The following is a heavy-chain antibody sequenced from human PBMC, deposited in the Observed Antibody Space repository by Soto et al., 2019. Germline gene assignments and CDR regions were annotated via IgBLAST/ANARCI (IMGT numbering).Heavy chain of an antibody. J-gene: IGHJ4*02. CDR2: ISHLEST. CDR3: ARGGGYDSFDY. V-gene: IGHV4-30-2*06. Sequence: SETLSLTCTVSGASISYGGFSWSWIRQSPGKGLEWIGYISHLESTYFHPSFKSRLTMSMDRTRNQFSLKLSSVTAADMAVYYCARGGGYDSFDYWGQGVLVTVSS. CDR1: GASISYGGFS. D-gene: IGHD5-12*01.